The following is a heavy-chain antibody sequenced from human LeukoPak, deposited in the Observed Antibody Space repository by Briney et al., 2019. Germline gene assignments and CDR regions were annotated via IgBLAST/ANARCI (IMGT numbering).Heavy chain of an antibody. CDR1: GGSISGYY. Sequence: SETLSLTCTVSGGSISGYYWNWIRQPPGKGLEWVAYIHYSGGTYYNPSLKSRVTISLDTSKNQFSLKLSSVTAADTAVYYCARSGRQLLYYVDYWGQGTLVTVSS. CDR2: IHYSGGT. J-gene: IGHJ4*02. CDR3: ARSGRQLLYYVDY. V-gene: IGHV4-59*08. D-gene: IGHD5-24*01.